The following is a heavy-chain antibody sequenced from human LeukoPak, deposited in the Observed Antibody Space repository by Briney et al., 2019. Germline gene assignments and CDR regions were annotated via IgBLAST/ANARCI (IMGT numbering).Heavy chain of an antibody. CDR2: INPNSGGK. CDR3: ARADRLDGGPYLIGP. Sequence: ASVKVSCKTSGYSFTDYYMHWVRQAPGQGLEWMGWINPNSGGKSSAQKFQGRVTMTRDTSITTVYMEVSWLTSGDTAIYYCARADRLDGGPYLIGPWGQGTLVTVSS. J-gene: IGHJ5*02. CDR1: GYSFTDYY. D-gene: IGHD2-21*01. V-gene: IGHV1-2*02.